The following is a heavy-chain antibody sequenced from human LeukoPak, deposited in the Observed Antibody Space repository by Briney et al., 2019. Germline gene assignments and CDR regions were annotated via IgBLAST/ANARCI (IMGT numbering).Heavy chain of an antibody. J-gene: IGHJ1*01. CDR3: ATGPAAMHHFQH. D-gene: IGHD2-2*01. CDR1: GGTFSSYA. V-gene: IGHV1-69*13. CDR2: IIPIFGTA. Sequence: SVKVSCKASGGTFSSYAISWVRQAPGQGLEWMGGIIPIFGTANYAQKFQGRVTITADESTSTAYMELSSLRAEDTALYYCATGPAAMHHFQHWGQGTLVTVSS.